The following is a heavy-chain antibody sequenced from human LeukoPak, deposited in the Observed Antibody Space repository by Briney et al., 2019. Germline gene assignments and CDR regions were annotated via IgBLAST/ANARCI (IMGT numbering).Heavy chain of an antibody. D-gene: IGHD6-13*01. Sequence: GRSLRLSCAASGFTFSSYAMHWVRQAPGKGLEWVAVISYDGSNKYYADSVKGRFTISRDNSKSTLYLQMNSLRAEDTAVYYCARGSAGSSWLNLDYWGQGTLVTVSS. CDR3: ARGSAGSSWLNLDY. V-gene: IGHV3-30*04. CDR2: ISYDGSNK. J-gene: IGHJ4*02. CDR1: GFTFSSYA.